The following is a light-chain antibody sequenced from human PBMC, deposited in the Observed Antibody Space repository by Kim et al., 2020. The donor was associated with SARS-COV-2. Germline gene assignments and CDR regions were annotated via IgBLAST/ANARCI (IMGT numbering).Light chain of an antibody. CDR1: SSDVGNYNY. CDR3: CSYAGSYTWV. J-gene: IGLJ3*02. Sequence: GQSVTISCTGTSSDVGNYNYVSWYQQRPGKAPKLMVYDVSQRPSGVPDRFSGSKSGNTASLTISGLQAEDEADYYCCSYAGSYTWVFGGGTKLTVL. V-gene: IGLV2-11*01. CDR2: DVS.